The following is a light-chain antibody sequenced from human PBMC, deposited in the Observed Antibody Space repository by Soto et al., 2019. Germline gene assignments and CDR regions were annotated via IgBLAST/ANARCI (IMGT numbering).Light chain of an antibody. CDR3: QQYVISVT. V-gene: IGKV3-20*01. Sequence: EIVMTQSPATLSVPPGERATLSCRASQSVSDYLAWYQQTPGQPPRLLIYGASNRATGIPERFSGSGSGTDFTLTISRLEPQDSAMYYCQQYVISVTFGQGTRLEIK. CDR2: GAS. CDR1: QSVSDY. J-gene: IGKJ5*01.